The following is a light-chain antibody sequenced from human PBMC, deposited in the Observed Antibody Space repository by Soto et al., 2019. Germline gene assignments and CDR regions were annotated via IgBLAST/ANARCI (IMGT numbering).Light chain of an antibody. CDR3: SSYTSSSIPGV. V-gene: IGLV2-14*01. J-gene: IGLJ2*01. Sequence: QSALTQPASVSGSPGQSITISCTGTSSDVGGYNYVSWYQQPPGKAPKLMIYEVSYRPSGVSNRFSGSKSGNTASLTISGLQAEDEAKYYCSSYTSSSIPGVFGGGTKLTVL. CDR1: SSDVGGYNY. CDR2: EVS.